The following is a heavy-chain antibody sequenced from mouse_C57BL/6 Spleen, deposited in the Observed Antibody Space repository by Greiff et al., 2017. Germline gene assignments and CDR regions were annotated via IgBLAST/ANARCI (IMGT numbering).Heavy chain of an antibody. Sequence: EVLLVESGGGLVKPGGSLKLSCAASGFTFSDYGMHWVRQAPEKGLEWVAYISSGSSTIYYADTVKGRFTISRDNAKNTLFLQMTSRRSEDMAMYYWARGAGNLYYYAMDYWGQGTTVTVSS. CDR1: GFTFSDYG. CDR3: ARGAGNLYYYAMDY. J-gene: IGHJ4*01. V-gene: IGHV5-17*01. D-gene: IGHD3-3*01. CDR2: ISSGSSTI.